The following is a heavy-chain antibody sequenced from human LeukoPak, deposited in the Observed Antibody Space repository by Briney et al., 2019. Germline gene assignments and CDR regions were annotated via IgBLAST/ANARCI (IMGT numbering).Heavy chain of an antibody. D-gene: IGHD5-24*01. CDR1: GFTFDDYG. Sequence: GGSLRLSCAASGFTFDDYGMSWVRQAPGKGLEWVSGIDRNGDSTGYADSVEGRFTISRDNAKNSLYLQMDSLRAEDTALYYCARDHKEGDGADAFDIWGHGTMVTVSS. CDR2: IDRNGDST. V-gene: IGHV3-20*04. CDR3: ARDHKEGDGADAFDI. J-gene: IGHJ3*02.